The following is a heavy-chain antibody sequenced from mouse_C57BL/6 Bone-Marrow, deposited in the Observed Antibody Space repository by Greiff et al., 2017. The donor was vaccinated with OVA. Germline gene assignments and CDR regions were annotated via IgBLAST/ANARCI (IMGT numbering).Heavy chain of an antibody. J-gene: IGHJ1*03. CDR1: GYTFTDYN. CDR2: INPNNGGT. CDR3: ALDYGNPHWYLDV. D-gene: IGHD2-1*01. V-gene: IGHV1-18*01. Sequence: EVQLQQSGPELVKPGASVKIPCKASGYTFTDYNMDWVKQSHGKSLEWIGDINPNNGGTIYNQKFKGKATLTVDKSSSTAYMELRSLTSEDTAVYYCALDYGNPHWYLDVGGKGTTVTVSS.